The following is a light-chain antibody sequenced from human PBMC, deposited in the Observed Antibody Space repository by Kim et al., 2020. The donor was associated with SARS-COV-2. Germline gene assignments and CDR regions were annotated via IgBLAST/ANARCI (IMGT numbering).Light chain of an antibody. V-gene: IGKV1-33*01. CDR3: QQYDSLHYT. CDR1: QDITHF. J-gene: IGKJ2*01. CDR2: DAS. Sequence: SASVGDRVTITCQASQDITHFLNWYQQTPGKAPKLLIYDASNLETGVPSRFSGRGSGADFTFTISSLQPEDVATYYCQQYDSLHYTFGQGTKLEI.